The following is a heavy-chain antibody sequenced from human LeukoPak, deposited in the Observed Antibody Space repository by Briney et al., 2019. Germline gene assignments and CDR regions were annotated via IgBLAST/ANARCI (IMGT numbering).Heavy chain of an antibody. D-gene: IGHD3-16*02. Sequence: PSETLSLTRTVSGGSISSSSYYWGWIRQPPGKGLEWIGSIYYSGSTYYNPSLKSRVTISVDTSKNQFSLKLSSVTAADTAVYYCASPTTDYDYVWGSYRFKGYDYWGQGTLVTVSS. J-gene: IGHJ4*02. CDR1: GGSISSSSYY. CDR2: IYYSGST. V-gene: IGHV4-39*07. CDR3: ASPTTDYDYVWGSYRFKGYDY.